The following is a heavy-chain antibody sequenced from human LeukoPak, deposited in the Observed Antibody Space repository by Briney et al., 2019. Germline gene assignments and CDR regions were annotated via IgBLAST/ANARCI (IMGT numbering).Heavy chain of an antibody. Sequence: PGGTLRLSCAASGFTFSSFGMSWVRQAPGKGLEWVSAISSTGGTAYYADSVKGRFTISRDNAKNSLFLQMNSLRVEDTAVYYCARDHTGTFDYWGQGTLVTVSS. CDR3: ARDHTGTFDY. J-gene: IGHJ4*02. CDR2: ISSTGGTA. D-gene: IGHD2-8*02. V-gene: IGHV3-23*01. CDR1: GFTFSSFG.